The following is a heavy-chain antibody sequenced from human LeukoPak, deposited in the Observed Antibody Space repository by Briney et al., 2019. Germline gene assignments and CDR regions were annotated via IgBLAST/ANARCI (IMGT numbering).Heavy chain of an antibody. CDR2: INPNSGGT. CDR3: ARVRFNYYYYYMDV. CDR1: GYTFTGYY. J-gene: IGHJ6*03. Sequence: ASVKASCKASGYTFTGYYMHWVRQAPGQGLEWMGRINPNSGGTNYAQKFQGRVTMTRNTSISTAYMELSSLRSEDTAVYYCARVRFNYYYYYMDVWGKGTTVTVSS. V-gene: IGHV1-2*06.